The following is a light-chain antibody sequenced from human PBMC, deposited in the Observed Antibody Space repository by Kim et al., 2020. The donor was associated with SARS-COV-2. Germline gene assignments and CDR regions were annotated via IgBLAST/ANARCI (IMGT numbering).Light chain of an antibody. CDR3: NSRDSNDNVV. CDR1: SLRSYY. CDR2: GKN. Sequence: VALGQTVRITCQGDSLRSYYATWYQQKPGQAPILVIYGKNIRPSGIPDRFAGSSSGNTASLTITGTHAGDEADYYCNSRDSNDNVVFGGGTQLTVL. V-gene: IGLV3-19*01. J-gene: IGLJ2*01.